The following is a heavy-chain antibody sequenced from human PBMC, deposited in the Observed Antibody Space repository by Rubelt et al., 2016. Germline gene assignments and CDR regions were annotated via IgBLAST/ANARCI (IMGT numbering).Heavy chain of an antibody. V-gene: IGHV5-10-1*03. J-gene: IGHJ5*02. D-gene: IGHD3-10*01. CDR2: LDPSESYT. CDR3: ARLPGSGSSEINWFDP. Sequence: EVQLVQSGAEVKKPGESLRISCKGSGYSFTSYWISWVRQMPGKGLEWMGRLDPSESYTNYSPSFQGHVTISADKSISTAYLQWSSLKASDTAMYYCARLPGSGSSEINWFDPWGQGTLVTVSS. CDR1: GYSFTSYW.